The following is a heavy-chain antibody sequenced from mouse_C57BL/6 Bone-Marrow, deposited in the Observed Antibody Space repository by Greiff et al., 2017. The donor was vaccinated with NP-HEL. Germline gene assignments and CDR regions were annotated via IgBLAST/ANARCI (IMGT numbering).Heavy chain of an antibody. CDR2: IRNKANGYTT. CDR1: GFTFTDYY. V-gene: IGHV7-3*01. D-gene: IGHD2-5*01. J-gene: IGHJ4*01. Sequence: EVKLVESGGGLVQPGGSLSLSCAASGFTFTDYYMSWVRQPPGKALEWLGFIRNKANGYTTEYSASVKGRFTISSDNSQSILYLQMNALRAEDSATYYCARYIEDYSNFYAMDYWGQGTSVTVSS. CDR3: ARYIEDYSNFYAMDY.